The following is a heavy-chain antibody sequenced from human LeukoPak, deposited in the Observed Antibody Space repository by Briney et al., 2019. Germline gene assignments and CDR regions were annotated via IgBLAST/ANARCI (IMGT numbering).Heavy chain of an antibody. Sequence: ASVKVSCKASGYTFTSYAMNWVRQAPGQGLEWMGGIIPIFGTANYAQKFQGRVTITTDESTSTAYMELSSLRSEDTAVYYCATEGGPSTVTTLDYWGQGTLVTVSS. CDR1: GYTFTSYA. V-gene: IGHV1-69*05. CDR2: IIPIFGTA. J-gene: IGHJ4*02. D-gene: IGHD4-17*01. CDR3: ATEGGPSTVTTLDY.